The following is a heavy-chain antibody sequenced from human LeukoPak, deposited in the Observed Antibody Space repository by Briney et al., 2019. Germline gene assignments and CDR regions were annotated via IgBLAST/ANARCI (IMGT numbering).Heavy chain of an antibody. CDR2: INWNGGST. D-gene: IGHD3-22*01. CDR3: ASSATYYYDSSGYFLPGDY. Sequence: GGSLRLSCAASGFTFDDYGMSWVRHAPGKGLEWVSGINWNGGSTGYADSVKGRFTISRDNAKNSLYLQMNSLRAEDTALYYCASSATYYYDSSGYFLPGDYWGQGTLVTVSS. J-gene: IGHJ4*02. CDR1: GFTFDDYG. V-gene: IGHV3-20*04.